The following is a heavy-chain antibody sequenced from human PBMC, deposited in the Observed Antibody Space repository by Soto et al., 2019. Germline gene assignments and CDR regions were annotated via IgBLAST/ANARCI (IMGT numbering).Heavy chain of an antibody. CDR3: ARGLSSSWYGLNAFDI. Sequence: ASVKVSCKASGYTFTSYGISWVRQAPGQGLEWMGWISAYNGNTNYAQKLQGRVTMTTDTSTSTAYMELRSLRSDDTAVYYCARGLSSSWYGLNAFDIWGQGTMVTVSS. D-gene: IGHD6-13*01. CDR2: ISAYNGNT. J-gene: IGHJ3*02. V-gene: IGHV1-18*01. CDR1: GYTFTSYG.